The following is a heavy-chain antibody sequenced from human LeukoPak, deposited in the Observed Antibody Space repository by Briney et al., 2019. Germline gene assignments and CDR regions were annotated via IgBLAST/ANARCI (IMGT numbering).Heavy chain of an antibody. V-gene: IGHV3-21*01. CDR1: GFTFSSYS. Sequence: PGGSLRLSCAASGFTFSSYSMNWVRQAPGKGLEWVSSISSSSSYIYYADSVKGRFTISRDNAKNSLYLQMNSLRAEDTAVYYCAGDLLNSVDYYYDSSGYYGWGQGTLVTVSS. CDR3: AGDLLNSVDYYYDSSGYYG. J-gene: IGHJ4*02. CDR2: ISSSSSYI. D-gene: IGHD3-22*01.